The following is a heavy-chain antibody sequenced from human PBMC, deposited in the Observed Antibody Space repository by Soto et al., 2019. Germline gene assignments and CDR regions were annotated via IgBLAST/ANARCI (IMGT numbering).Heavy chain of an antibody. D-gene: IGHD3-22*01. CDR2: IYYSGST. J-gene: IGHJ3*02. CDR1: GGSISSGGYY. CDR3: ARTYDGSGPNSGGYAFDI. V-gene: IGHV4-31*03. Sequence: SETLSLTCTVSGGSISSGGYYWSWIRQHPGKGLEWIGYIYYSGSTYYNPSLKSRVTISVDTSKNQFSLKLSSVTAADTAVYYCARTYDGSGPNSGGYAFDIWGQGTTVTVSS.